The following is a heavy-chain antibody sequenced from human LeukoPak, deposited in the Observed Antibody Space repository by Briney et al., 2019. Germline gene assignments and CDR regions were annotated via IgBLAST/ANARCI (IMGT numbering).Heavy chain of an antibody. CDR2: IRYGGSNK. V-gene: IGHV3-30*02. J-gene: IGHJ4*02. Sequence: GGSLRLSCAASGFTFSSYGMHWVRQAPGKGLEWVAFIRYGGSNKYYADSVKGRFTISRDNSKNTLYLQMNSLRAEDTAVYYCAKDIEAYCGGDCYTFDYWGQGTLVTVSS. D-gene: IGHD2-21*02. CDR3: AKDIEAYCGGDCYTFDY. CDR1: GFTFSSYG.